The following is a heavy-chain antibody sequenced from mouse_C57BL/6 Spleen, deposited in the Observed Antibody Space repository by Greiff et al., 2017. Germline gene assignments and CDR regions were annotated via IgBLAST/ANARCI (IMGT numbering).Heavy chain of an antibody. CDR2: IDPENGDT. Sequence: EVQLQQSGAELVRPGASVKLSCTASGFHIKDDYMHWVKQRPEQGLEWIGWIDPENGDTEYASKFQGKATITADTSSNTAYLQRSSLTSEDTAVYYCTPYYYGYYFDYWGQGTTLTVSS. J-gene: IGHJ2*01. V-gene: IGHV14-4*01. D-gene: IGHD1-1*01. CDR3: TPYYYGYYFDY. CDR1: GFHIKDDY.